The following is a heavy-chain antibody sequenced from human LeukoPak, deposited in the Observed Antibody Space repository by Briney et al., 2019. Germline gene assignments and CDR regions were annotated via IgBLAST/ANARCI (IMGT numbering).Heavy chain of an antibody. D-gene: IGHD3-22*01. J-gene: IGHJ4*02. CDR3: AREYYGSSGYYNDY. CDR1: GDSISSYH. CDR2: ISYSGGP. Sequence: PSETLSLTRTVSGDSISSYHWSWIRQPPRKGLEWIGYISYSGGPNYHPSHKSRVTISVDTSKNQFSLKLTSVTAADTAVYYCAREYYGSSGYYNDYWGQGALVTVSS. V-gene: IGHV4-59*01.